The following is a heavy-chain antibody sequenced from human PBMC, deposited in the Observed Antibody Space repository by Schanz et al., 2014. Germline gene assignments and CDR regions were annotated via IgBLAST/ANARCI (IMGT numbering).Heavy chain of an antibody. Sequence: DVQLLESGGGLVQPGGSLRLSCEASGFTFSRDWMHWVRQAPGKGLVWVSRISSDGGTTSYADSVKGRFTVSRDNAENTLYLQMNNLRAEDTAVYYCARPRSSGWYDVLGYWGQGTLVTVSS. CDR3: ARPRSSGWYDVLGY. J-gene: IGHJ4*02. V-gene: IGHV3-74*02. D-gene: IGHD6-19*01. CDR1: GFTFSRDW. CDR2: ISSDGGTT.